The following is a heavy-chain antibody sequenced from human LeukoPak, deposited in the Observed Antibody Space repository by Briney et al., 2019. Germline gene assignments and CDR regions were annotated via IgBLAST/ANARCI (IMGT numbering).Heavy chain of an antibody. V-gene: IGHV4-34*01. CDR1: SGSFSGYY. D-gene: IGHD3-22*01. CDR2: INHSGST. J-gene: IGHJ4*02. CDR3: AREGYYYDSSGPDY. Sequence: SETLSLTCAVYSGSFSGYYWSWIRQPPGKGLEWIGEINHSGSTNYNPSLKSRVTISVDTSKNQFSLKLSSVTAADTAVYYCAREGYYYDSSGPDYWGQGTLVTVSS.